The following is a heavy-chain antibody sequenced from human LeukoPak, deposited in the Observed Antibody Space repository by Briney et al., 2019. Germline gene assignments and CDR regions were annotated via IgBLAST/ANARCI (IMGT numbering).Heavy chain of an antibody. CDR1: GGSISSSSYY. Sequence: SETLSLTCTVSGGSISSSSYYWGWIRQPPGKGLEWIGYIYYSGSTNYNPSLKSRVTISVDTSKNQFSLKLSSVTAADTAVYYCARDLAGDWAFDIWGQGTMVTVSS. V-gene: IGHV4-61*01. CDR2: IYYSGST. CDR3: ARDLAGDWAFDI. D-gene: IGHD2-21*01. J-gene: IGHJ3*02.